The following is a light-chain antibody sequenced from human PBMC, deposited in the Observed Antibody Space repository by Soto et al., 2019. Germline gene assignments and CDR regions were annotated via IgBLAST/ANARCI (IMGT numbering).Light chain of an antibody. V-gene: IGKV1-12*01. CDR1: QDISNY. J-gene: IGKJ4*01. CDR2: AAS. Sequence: DIQMTQSPSSLSASVVDRVTMTCQASQDISNYLNWYQQKPGKAPKLLIYAASSLQSGVPSRFSGSGSGTDFTLTISSLQPEDFATYYCQQANSFPLTFGGGTKVDI. CDR3: QQANSFPLT.